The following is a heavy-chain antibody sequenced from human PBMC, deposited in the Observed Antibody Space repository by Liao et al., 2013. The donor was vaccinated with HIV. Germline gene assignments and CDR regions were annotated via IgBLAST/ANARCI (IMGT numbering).Heavy chain of an antibody. CDR3: AGRHEPRGYFDL. V-gene: IGHV4-34*02. CDR2: INHRGTT. D-gene: IGHD3-10*01. CDR1: SESFDAYF. J-gene: IGHJ2*01. Sequence: QVQLQQWGAGLLKPSETLSLTCAVYSESFDAYFWSWIRQPPGKGLEWIGEINHRGTTNYNPSLESRVAISVDTSKKQFSLKVTSVTAADTAVYYCAGRHEPRGYFDLWGRGTLVTVSS.